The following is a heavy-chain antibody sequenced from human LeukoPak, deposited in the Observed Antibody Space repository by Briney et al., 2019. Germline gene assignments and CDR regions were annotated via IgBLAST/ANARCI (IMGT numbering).Heavy chain of an antibody. CDR3: AFMVRGIYGMDV. J-gene: IGHJ6*02. D-gene: IGHD3-10*01. V-gene: IGHV1-8*01. CDR2: MNPNSGNT. CDR1: GYTFTSYD. Sequence: ASVKVSCKASGYTFTSYDINWVRQATGQGLEWMGWMNPNSGNTGYARKLQGRVAMTRNTSISTAYMELSSLRSEDTAVYYCAFMVRGIYGMDVWGQGTTVTVSS.